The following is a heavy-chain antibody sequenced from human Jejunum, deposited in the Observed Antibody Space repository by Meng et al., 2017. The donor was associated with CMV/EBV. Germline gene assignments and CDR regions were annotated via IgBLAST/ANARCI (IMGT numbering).Heavy chain of an antibody. CDR3: ARGSLWAYYFDS. D-gene: IGHD7-27*01. J-gene: IGHJ4*02. Sequence: CKGSGFNFSNYYMHWVRQAPGQGLEWMGIINPPGGRTNYGKKFQGRVTMTRDTSTSTVYMELSSLRSDDTAIYYCARGSLWAYYFDSWGQGTLVTVSS. CDR2: INPPGGRT. V-gene: IGHV1-46*01. CDR1: GFNFSNYY.